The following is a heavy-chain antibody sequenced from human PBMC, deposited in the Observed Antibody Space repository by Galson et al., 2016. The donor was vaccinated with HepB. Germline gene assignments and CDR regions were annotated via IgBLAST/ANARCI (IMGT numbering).Heavy chain of an antibody. CDR3: ARDVACGGASCPGYMDV. V-gene: IGHV3-48*01. D-gene: IGHD2-21*01. Sequence: SLRLSCATSGFTFSGYKMNRVRQAPGKGLEWISHIGTVSVYADSVEGRFSISRDNAKNSLYLQMNSLRGADTAVYYCARDVACGGASCPGYMDVWGQGATVTVS. CDR1: GFTFSGYK. J-gene: IGHJ6*02. CDR2: IGTVSV.